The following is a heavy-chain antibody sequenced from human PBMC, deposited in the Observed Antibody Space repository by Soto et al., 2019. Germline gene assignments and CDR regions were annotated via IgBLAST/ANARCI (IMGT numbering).Heavy chain of an antibody. CDR3: ARDRRRDGYNLAY. CDR1: GYTFTGYY. D-gene: IGHD5-12*01. V-gene: IGHV1-2*04. J-gene: IGHJ4*02. CDR2: INPNSGGT. Sequence: ASVKVSCKASGYTFTGYYMHWVRQAPGQGLEWMGWINPNSGGTNYAQKFQGWVTMTRDTSISTAYMELSRLRSDDTAVYYCARDRRRDGYNLAYWGQGTLGTVSS.